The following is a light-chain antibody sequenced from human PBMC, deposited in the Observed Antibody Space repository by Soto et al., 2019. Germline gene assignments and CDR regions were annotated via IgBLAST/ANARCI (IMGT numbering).Light chain of an antibody. CDR3: QQYGSSPLT. J-gene: IGKJ4*01. CDR1: QNINSNY. Sequence: DIVWTQSPGTLSLSPGDRATLSCRASQNINSNYLAWYQQKPGQSPRLLIYGASSRATGIPDRFSGSGSGTDFTLTISRLEPEDFEVYSCQQYGSSPLTFGGGPKVHIK. V-gene: IGKV3-20*01. CDR2: GAS.